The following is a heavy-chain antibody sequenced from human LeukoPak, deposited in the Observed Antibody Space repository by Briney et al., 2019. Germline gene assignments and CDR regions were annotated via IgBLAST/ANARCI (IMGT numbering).Heavy chain of an antibody. J-gene: IGHJ4*02. Sequence: TGGSLRLSCAASGFTFSNYAMSWVRQAPGKGLEWVSAISGSGGSTYYADSVRGRFTISRDNFKNTLFLQMNSLRAEDTALYYCARDADNSPKTSDSWGQGTLVTVSS. V-gene: IGHV3-23*01. CDR2: ISGSGGST. D-gene: IGHD4-23*01. CDR1: GFTFSNYA. CDR3: ARDADNSPKTSDS.